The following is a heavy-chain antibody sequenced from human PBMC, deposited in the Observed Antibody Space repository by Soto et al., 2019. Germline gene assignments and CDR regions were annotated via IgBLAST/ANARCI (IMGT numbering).Heavy chain of an antibody. V-gene: IGHV4-34*01. J-gene: IGHJ4*02. Sequence: QVQLQQWGAGLLKPSETLSLTCAVYGGSFSGYYWSWIRQPPGKGLEWVGEVNHSGSTIYNPSLESRVTISLDTSKNQFSLKLSSVTAADTAVYYCARGTSNWAFDYWGQGTLVTVSS. CDR1: GGSFSGYY. D-gene: IGHD7-27*01. CDR2: VNHSGST. CDR3: ARGTSNWAFDY.